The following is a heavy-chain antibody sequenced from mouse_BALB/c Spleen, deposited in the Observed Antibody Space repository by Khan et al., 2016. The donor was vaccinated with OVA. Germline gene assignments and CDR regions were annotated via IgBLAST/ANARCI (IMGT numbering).Heavy chain of an antibody. CDR1: GYTFTNFG. J-gene: IGHJ4*01. CDR3: ARPTYFSYTMAY. Sequence: QIQLVQSGPELKKPGETVKISCKASGYTFTNFGMNWVKQAPGKGLEWMGWINTYTGEPTYADDFKGRFAFSLETSASTAYLQHNNLKNEDTATYFCARPTYFSYTMAYWGQGTSVTVSS. V-gene: IGHV9-3-1*01. CDR2: INTYTGEP. D-gene: IGHD2-10*01.